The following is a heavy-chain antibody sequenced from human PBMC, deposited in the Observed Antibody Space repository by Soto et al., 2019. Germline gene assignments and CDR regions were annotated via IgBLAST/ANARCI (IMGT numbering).Heavy chain of an antibody. CDR1: GFTFTSAL. Sequence: EVQLVESGGGLVKPGGSLRLSCAASGFTFTSALMTWVRQAPGKRLEWVGRVKSKTDCGTTDYAAPVKGRFTISRDDSETTLFLQMNSLKTEAIAVYYCSRGFTGRDYWGQGTLVTVSS. J-gene: IGHJ4*02. CDR2: VKSKTDCGTT. D-gene: IGHD3-10*01. V-gene: IGHV3-15*01. CDR3: SRGFTGRDY.